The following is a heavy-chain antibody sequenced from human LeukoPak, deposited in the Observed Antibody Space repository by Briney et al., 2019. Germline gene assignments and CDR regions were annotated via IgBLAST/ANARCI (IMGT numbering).Heavy chain of an antibody. CDR1: GFTFSDSW. CDR3: ARAGDSSGYYDY. D-gene: IGHD3-22*01. Sequence: RPGGSLRLSCAASGFTFSDSWMSWVRQAPGKGLEYVSAISSNGGSTYYANSVKGRFTISRDNSKNTLYLQMGSLRAEDMAVYYCARAGDSSGYYDYWGQGTLVTVSS. J-gene: IGHJ4*02. CDR2: ISSNGGST. V-gene: IGHV3-64*01.